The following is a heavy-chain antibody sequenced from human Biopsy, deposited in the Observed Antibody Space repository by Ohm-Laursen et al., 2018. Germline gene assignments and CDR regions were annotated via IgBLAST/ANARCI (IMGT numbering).Heavy chain of an antibody. CDR2: IYYDGIT. D-gene: IGHD5-12*01. CDR1: GYSVTNDYY. CDR3: ARVAGGYAYYYGMDV. V-gene: IGHV4-38-2*01. Sequence: SETPSLTCAVSGYSVTNDYYWGWIRQPPGKGLEWIGNIYYDGITYYNPSLKSRVAMSVDTSKNQFSLRLTSVTAADTAVYYCARVAGGYAYYYGMDVWGQGTTVIVSS. J-gene: IGHJ6*02.